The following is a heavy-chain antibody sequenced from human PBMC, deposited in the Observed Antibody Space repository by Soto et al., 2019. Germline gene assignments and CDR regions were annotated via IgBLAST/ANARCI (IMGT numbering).Heavy chain of an antibody. D-gene: IGHD3-3*01. V-gene: IGHV4-31*03. CDR2: IYYSGST. Sequence: QVQLQESGPGLVKPSQTLSLTCTVSGGSISSGGYYWSWIRQHPGKGLEWIGYIYYSGSTYYNPSLQRRVTVPVDTSKNQFSLKLSSVTAADTAVYYCARATDFWSGYPNNNWFDPWGQGTLVTVSS. CDR1: GGSISSGGYY. J-gene: IGHJ5*02. CDR3: ARATDFWSGYPNNNWFDP.